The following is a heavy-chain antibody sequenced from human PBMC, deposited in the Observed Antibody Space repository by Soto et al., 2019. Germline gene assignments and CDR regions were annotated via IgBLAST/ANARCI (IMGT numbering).Heavy chain of an antibody. D-gene: IGHD4-17*01. Sequence: SETLSLTCTVSGGSISSSSYYWGWIRQPPGKGLEWIGNIYYRGTTYYNPSLKSRVTISVDTSKNQFSLKLASVTAADTAVYYCARDYGDYQFDYWGQGTLVTVSS. J-gene: IGHJ4*02. CDR3: ARDYGDYQFDY. CDR1: GGSISSSSYY. CDR2: IYYRGTT. V-gene: IGHV4-39*02.